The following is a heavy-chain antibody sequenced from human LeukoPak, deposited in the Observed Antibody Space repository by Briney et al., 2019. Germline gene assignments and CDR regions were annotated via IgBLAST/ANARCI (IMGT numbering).Heavy chain of an antibody. CDR2: ISSTGTYI. Sequence: GGSLRLSCAASGFTFSTYAMNWIRQAPGKGLEWVSSISSTGTYIYYGDLVEGRFTISRDNAKNTLYLQMNSLRAEDTAVYYCATLISGWSLYWGQGTLVTVSS. D-gene: IGHD6-19*01. CDR1: GFTFSTYA. V-gene: IGHV3-21*01. CDR3: ATLISGWSLY. J-gene: IGHJ4*02.